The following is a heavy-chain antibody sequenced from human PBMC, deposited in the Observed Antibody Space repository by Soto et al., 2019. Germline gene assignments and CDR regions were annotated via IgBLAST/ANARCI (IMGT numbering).Heavy chain of an antibody. V-gene: IGHV3-23*01. Sequence: VQLLESGGGLVQPGGSLRLSCAASGFTFSSYAMSWVRQAPGKGLEWVSAISGSGGSTYYADSVKGRFTISRDNSKNTLYLQMNSLRAEDTAVYYCAKDQHIVVVTAIPRFDYWGQGTLVTVSS. J-gene: IGHJ4*02. D-gene: IGHD2-21*02. CDR3: AKDQHIVVVTAIPRFDY. CDR2: ISGSGGST. CDR1: GFTFSSYA.